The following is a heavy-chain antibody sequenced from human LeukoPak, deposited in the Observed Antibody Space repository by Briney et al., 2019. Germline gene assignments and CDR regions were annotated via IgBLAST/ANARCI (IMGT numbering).Heavy chain of an antibody. CDR2: IYGGGNI. D-gene: IGHD2-15*01. CDR1: GFTVSSNY. V-gene: IGHV3-53*01. CDR3: ARARASGRSGFDY. J-gene: IGHJ4*02. Sequence: GGSLRLSCAASGFTVSSNYTNWVRQAPGKGLEWVSVIYGGGNIYYADSVRGRFTISRDNSKNSLYLQMNSLRDEDTAVYYCARARASGRSGFDYWGQGTLVTVSS.